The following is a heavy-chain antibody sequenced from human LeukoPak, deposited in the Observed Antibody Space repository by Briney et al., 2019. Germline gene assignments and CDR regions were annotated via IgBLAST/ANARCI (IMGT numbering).Heavy chain of an antibody. CDR1: GFTFSSYE. J-gene: IGHJ3*02. V-gene: IGHV3-48*03. Sequence: GGSLRLSCAASGFTFSSYEMNWVRQAPGKGLEWVSYISSSGSTIYYADSVKGRFTISRDNAKNSLYLQMNSLRAEDTAVYYYARDQGIVPNAFDIWGQGTMVTVSS. CDR2: ISSSGSTI. CDR3: ARDQGIVPNAFDI. D-gene: IGHD2/OR15-2a*01.